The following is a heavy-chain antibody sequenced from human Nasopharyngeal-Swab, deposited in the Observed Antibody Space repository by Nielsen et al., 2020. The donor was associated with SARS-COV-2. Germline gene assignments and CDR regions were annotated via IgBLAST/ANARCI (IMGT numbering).Heavy chain of an antibody. V-gene: IGHV1-18*01. CDR2: ISAYNGNT. CDR1: GYTFTSYG. CDR3: ARAEYYYYYMDV. Sequence: ASVKVSCKASGYTFTSYGISWVRQAPGQGLEWMGWISAYNGNTNYAQKLQGRVTMTTDTSTSTAYMELRSLRSEDTAVYYCARAEYYYYYMDVWGKGTTVTVSS. J-gene: IGHJ6*03.